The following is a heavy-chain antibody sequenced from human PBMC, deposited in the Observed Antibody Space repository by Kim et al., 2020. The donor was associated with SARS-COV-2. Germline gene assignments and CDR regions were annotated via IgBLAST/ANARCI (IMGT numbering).Heavy chain of an antibody. CDR1: GFSFGTFD. CDR3: LTGDGLDY. J-gene: IGHJ4*02. CDR2: MNRGGGST. V-gene: IGHV3-23*03. Sequence: GGSLRLSCVASGFSFGTFDMSWVRQAPGKGLEWVSVMNRGGGSTYFAEAVRGRFTVSGDSDSNTLYLRMNRLRADETAIYYCLTGDGLDYWGPGTRVTVS.